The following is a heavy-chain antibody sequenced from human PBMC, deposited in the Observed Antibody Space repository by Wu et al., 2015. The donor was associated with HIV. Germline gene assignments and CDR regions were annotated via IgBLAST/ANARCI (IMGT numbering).Heavy chain of an antibody. CDR3: ARELYGAVSGLSMDV. CDR2: INPNGGT. Sequence: QVQLVQSGAEVKKPGASVKVSCKASGYTVTGYYIHWVRQAPGQGLEWMAWINPNGGTNYAQMFHGRVTMTRDPSVSTAYLELSSLTSDDTAVYYCARELYGAVSGLSMDVWGRGPRSLSPQ. J-gene: IGHJ6*04. V-gene: IGHV1-2*02. CDR1: GYTVTGYY. D-gene: IGHD3-16*01.